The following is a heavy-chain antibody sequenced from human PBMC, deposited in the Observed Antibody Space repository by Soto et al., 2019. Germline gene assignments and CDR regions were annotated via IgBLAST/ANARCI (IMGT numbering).Heavy chain of an antibody. J-gene: IGHJ6*02. V-gene: IGHV5-51*01. Sequence: GESLKIYCKGSGYSFTTYSIGWVRQMPGKGLEWMGIIYPGDSDTRYSPSFQGQVTISAAKSISTAYLQWSSLKASDTAMYYCERLAESFYGMDVWGQGTTVTVSS. CDR1: GYSFTTYS. CDR2: IYPGDSDT. CDR3: ERLAESFYGMDV.